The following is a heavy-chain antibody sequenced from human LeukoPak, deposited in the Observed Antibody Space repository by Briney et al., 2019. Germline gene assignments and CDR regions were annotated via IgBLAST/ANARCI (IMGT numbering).Heavy chain of an antibody. CDR1: GYTFTSYD. J-gene: IGHJ4*02. CDR3: ASVDFWSRASVDY. Sequence: ASVKDSCKASGYTFTSYDINWVRQATGQGLEWMGWMNPNSGNTGYAQKFQGRVTMTRNTSISTAYLELSSLRSEDTAVYYCASVDFWSRASVDYWGQGTLVTVSS. CDR2: MNPNSGNT. V-gene: IGHV1-8*01. D-gene: IGHD3-3*01.